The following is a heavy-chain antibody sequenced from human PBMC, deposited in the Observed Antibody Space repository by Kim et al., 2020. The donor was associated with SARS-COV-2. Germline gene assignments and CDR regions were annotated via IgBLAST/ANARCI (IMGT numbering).Heavy chain of an antibody. V-gene: IGHV4-31*03. Sequence: SETLSLTCTVSGGSISSGGYYWSWIRQHPGKGLEWIGYIYYSGSTYYNPSLKSRVTISVDTSKNQFSLKLSSVTAADTAVYYCARGGRGYSYGGDYWGQGTLVTVSS. CDR1: GGSISSGGYY. J-gene: IGHJ4*02. CDR2: IYYSGST. CDR3: ARGGRGYSYGGDY. D-gene: IGHD5-18*01.